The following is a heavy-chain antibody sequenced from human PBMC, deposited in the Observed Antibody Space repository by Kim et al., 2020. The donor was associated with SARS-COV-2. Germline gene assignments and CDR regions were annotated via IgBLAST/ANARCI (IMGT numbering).Heavy chain of an antibody. CDR1: GGSIRGNNW. D-gene: IGHD6-6*01. CDR3: ARAEVAARFGMDV. V-gene: IGHV4-4*02. CDR2: IYHTGNT. J-gene: IGHJ6*02. Sequence: SETLSLTCAVSGGSIRGNNWWSWVRHTPGKGLEWIGEIYHTGNTTYNPSHQSRVIISVDRSKNQFSLKLSSVTAADTAVYFCARAEVAARFGMDVWGQGTTATVSS.